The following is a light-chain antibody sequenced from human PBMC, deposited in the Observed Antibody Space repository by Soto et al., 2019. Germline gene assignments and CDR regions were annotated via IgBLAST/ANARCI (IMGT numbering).Light chain of an antibody. CDR1: QSVSNNY. CDR2: GAS. V-gene: IGKV3-20*01. J-gene: IGKJ1*01. CDR3: QQYGSSGT. Sequence: EIVLTQSPGTLSRSPGERATLSCGASQSVSNNYLAWYQQKPGQAPRLLIYGASNRATGIPDRLSGSGSGTEFTLTISRMEPEDFAVYYCQQYGSSGTFGHGTKVDIK.